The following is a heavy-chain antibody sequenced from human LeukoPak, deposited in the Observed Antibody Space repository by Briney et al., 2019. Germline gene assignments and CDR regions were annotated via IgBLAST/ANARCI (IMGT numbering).Heavy chain of an antibody. CDR1: GYTFTSYY. J-gene: IGHJ4*02. Sequence: ASVEVSCKASGYTFTSYYIHWVRQAPGQGLEWMGMINPSGGSTTYAQKFQGRVTMTRDTSTSTVYMELRSLRSEDTAVYYCARDFHYYDRSGRILDYWGQGTLVTVSS. D-gene: IGHD3-22*01. CDR2: INPSGGST. V-gene: IGHV1-46*01. CDR3: ARDFHYYDRSGRILDY.